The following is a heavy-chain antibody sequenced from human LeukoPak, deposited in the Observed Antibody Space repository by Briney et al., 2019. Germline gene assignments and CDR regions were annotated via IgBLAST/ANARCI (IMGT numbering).Heavy chain of an antibody. D-gene: IGHD3-3*01. Sequence: ASVKVSCKASGYTFTSYGISWVRQAPGQGLEWMGWISAYNGNTNYAQKLQGRVTMTTDTSTSTAYMELRSLRSDDTAVYYCARSGPSWGTIFGVVISDVYGMDVWGQGTTVTVSS. CDR2: ISAYNGNT. CDR3: ARSGPSWGTIFGVVISDVYGMDV. J-gene: IGHJ6*02. V-gene: IGHV1-18*01. CDR1: GYTFTSYG.